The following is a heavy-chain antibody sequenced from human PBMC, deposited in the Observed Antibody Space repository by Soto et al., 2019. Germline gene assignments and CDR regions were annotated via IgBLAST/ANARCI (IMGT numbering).Heavy chain of an antibody. CDR1: GFTFSSYA. J-gene: IGHJ4*02. D-gene: IGHD1-26*01. CDR3: AKDRKGAGGYFDY. Sequence: EVQLLESGGGLVQPGGSLRLSCAASGFTFSSYAMSWVRQAPGKGLEWVSALSGTGGSTYYADSVKGRFSTYYADSVKGRFTIARDNSKNTLYLQMNSLSAEDTAVYYCAKDRKGAGGYFDYWGQGTLVTVSS. V-gene: IGHV3-23*01. CDR2: LSGTGGST.